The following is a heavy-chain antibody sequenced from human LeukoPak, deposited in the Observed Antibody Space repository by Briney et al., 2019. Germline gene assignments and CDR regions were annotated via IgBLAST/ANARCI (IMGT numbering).Heavy chain of an antibody. Sequence: SVNVSCKASGGTFSSYAISWVRQAPGQGLEWMGGIIPIFGTENYAQKFQGRVTITADESTSTAYMELSSLRSEDTAVYYCARDRGGYSYGPAIAYYYYMDVWGKGTTVTISS. J-gene: IGHJ6*03. V-gene: IGHV1-69*13. D-gene: IGHD5-18*01. CDR3: ARDRGGYSYGPAIAYYYYMDV. CDR1: GGTFSSYA. CDR2: IIPIFGTE.